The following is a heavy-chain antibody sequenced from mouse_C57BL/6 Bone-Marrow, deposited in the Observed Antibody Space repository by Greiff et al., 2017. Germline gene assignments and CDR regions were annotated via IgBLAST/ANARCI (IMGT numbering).Heavy chain of an antibody. CDR2: ISSGGSYT. V-gene: IGHV5-6*01. J-gene: IGHJ2*01. CDR1: GFTFSSYG. Sequence: EVKLQESGGDLVKPGGSLKLSCAASGFTFSSYGMSWVRQTPDKRLEWVATISSGGSYTYYPDSVKGRFTISRDNAKNTLYLQMSSLKSEDTAMYYCASGGYDYFFDYWGQGTTLTVSS. CDR3: ASGGYDYFFDY. D-gene: IGHD2-4*01.